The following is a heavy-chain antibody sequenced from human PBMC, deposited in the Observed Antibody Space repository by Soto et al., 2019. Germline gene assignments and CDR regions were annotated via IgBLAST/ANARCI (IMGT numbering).Heavy chain of an antibody. V-gene: IGHV1-8*01. J-gene: IGHJ5*02. CDR2: MNPNSGNT. CDR1: GYTFTSYD. Sequence: QVQLVQSGAEVKKPGASVKVSCKASGYTFTSYDINWVRQATGQGLEWMGWMNPNSGNTGYAQKFQGRVTMTRNTYRSTAHMGVSSLRPDDPAVDYCASGDYSNYGWFGPLGQGTLVTVSS. CDR3: ASGDYSNYGWFGP. D-gene: IGHD4-4*01.